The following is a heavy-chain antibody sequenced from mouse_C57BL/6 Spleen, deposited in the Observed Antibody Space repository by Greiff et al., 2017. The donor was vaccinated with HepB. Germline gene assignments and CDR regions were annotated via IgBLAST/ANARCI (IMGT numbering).Heavy chain of an antibody. CDR1: GFNIKDDY. J-gene: IGHJ3*01. D-gene: IGHD1-2*01. Sequence: EVKLMESGAELVRPGASVKLSCTASGFNIKDDYMHWVKQRPEQGLEWIGWIDPENGDTEYASKFQGKATIIADTSSNTAYLQRSSLTSEDTAVYYCTLRQGFAYWGQVTLVTVSA. CDR3: TLRQGFAY. V-gene: IGHV14-4*01. CDR2: IDPENGDT.